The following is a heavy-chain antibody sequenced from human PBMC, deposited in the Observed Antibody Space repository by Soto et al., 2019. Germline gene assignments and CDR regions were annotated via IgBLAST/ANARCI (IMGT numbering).Heavy chain of an antibody. CDR1: GYSFTSYA. D-gene: IGHD4-17*01. J-gene: IGHJ6*02. V-gene: IGHV1-18*01. Sequence: ASVKVSCKASGYSFTSYAIHWVRQAPGQRLEWMGWISAYNGNKDYAQKFQGRVTMTTDTSTSTAYMELRSLRSDDTAVYHCARVGRYSDLYYSYGLDVWGLGTTVTVSS. CDR2: ISAYNGNK. CDR3: ARVGRYSDLYYSYGLDV.